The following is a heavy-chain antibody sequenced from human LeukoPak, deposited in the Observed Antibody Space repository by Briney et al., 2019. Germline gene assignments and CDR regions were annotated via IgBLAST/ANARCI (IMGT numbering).Heavy chain of an antibody. J-gene: IGHJ4*02. Sequence: SETLSLTCTVSGGSISSGSYYWSWIRQPAGKGLEWIGSIYYSGSTYYNPSLKSRVTISVDTSKNQFSLKLSSVTAADTAVYYCAREAATITGIHDYWGQGTLVTVSS. CDR1: GGSISSGSYY. D-gene: IGHD5-24*01. V-gene: IGHV4-39*07. CDR3: AREAATITGIHDY. CDR2: IYYSGST.